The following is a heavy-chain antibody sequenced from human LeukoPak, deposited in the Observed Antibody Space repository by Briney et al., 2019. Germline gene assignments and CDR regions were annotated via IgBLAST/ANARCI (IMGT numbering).Heavy chain of an antibody. CDR3: AKIGFPTTVLTPGTVW. Sequence: GGSLRLSCVASGVTFDNYAMTWVRQAPGKGLEWVSGISVSGGSTYYADSVKGRFTISRDNSKSTLYLQMSSLRAEDTAVYYCAKIGFPTTVLTPGTVWWGQGTLVTVSS. CDR2: ISVSGGST. D-gene: IGHD4-23*01. V-gene: IGHV3-23*01. J-gene: IGHJ4*02. CDR1: GVTFDNYA.